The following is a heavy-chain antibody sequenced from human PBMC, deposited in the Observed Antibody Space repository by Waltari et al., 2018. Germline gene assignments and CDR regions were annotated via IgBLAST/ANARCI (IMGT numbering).Heavy chain of an antibody. CDR2: FYHCGST. J-gene: IGHJ3*02. D-gene: IGHD6-19*01. CDR1: GGSISSSNW. CDR3: ASSLGSGWYAYAFDI. Sequence: QVQLQESAPGLVTLSGTLSLTCAVSGGSISSSNWWSWVRQPPGKGLEWIGEFYHCGSTNYNPSLKSRVTISVDKSKNQFSLKLSSVTAADTAVYYCASSLGSGWYAYAFDIWGQGTMVTVS. V-gene: IGHV4-4*02.